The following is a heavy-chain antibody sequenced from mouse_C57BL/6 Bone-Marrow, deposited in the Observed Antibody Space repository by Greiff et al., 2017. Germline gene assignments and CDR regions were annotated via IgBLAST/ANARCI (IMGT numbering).Heavy chain of an antibody. Sequence: VQLQQPGAELVKPGASVKLSCKASGYTFTTYWLQWLKQRPGQGLEWIGEIDPSDGYANYNQKFKGKAKWTVETSSSTANMQLSSLTSEDSAVYYCARFGYYGGSCEFAYWGQGTLVTVSA. D-gene: IGHD1-1*01. J-gene: IGHJ3*01. CDR1: GYTFTTYW. CDR2: IDPSDGYA. V-gene: IGHV1-50*01. CDR3: ARFGYYGGSCEFAY.